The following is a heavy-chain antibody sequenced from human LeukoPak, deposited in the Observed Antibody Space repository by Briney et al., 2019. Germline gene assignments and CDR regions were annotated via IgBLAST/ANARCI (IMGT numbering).Heavy chain of an antibody. CDR1: GYTFTSYG. J-gene: IGHJ6*03. V-gene: IGHV1-2*02. CDR3: ARGRDALYYYYMDV. Sequence: GASVKVSCKASGYTFTSYGISWVRQAPGQGLEWMGWINPNSGGTNYAQKFQGRVTMTRDTSISTAYMELSRLRSDDTAVYYCARGRDALYYYYMDVWGKGTTVTVSS. CDR2: INPNSGGT. D-gene: IGHD2-21*02.